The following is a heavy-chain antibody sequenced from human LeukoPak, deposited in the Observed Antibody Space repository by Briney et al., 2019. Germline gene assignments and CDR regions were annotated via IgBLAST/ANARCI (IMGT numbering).Heavy chain of an antibody. CDR1: GFTFSSYE. Sequence: PGWSLTLSCAASGFTFSSYEMNWVRQAPGKGLEWVSYISSSGRTIYYADSVKGSFSISRDNAKNSTYLQMNSLRGEDTAVYYCARDGPSEWLAFYYFDYWGQGTLVTVSS. J-gene: IGHJ4*02. D-gene: IGHD6-19*01. CDR3: ARDGPSEWLAFYYFDY. V-gene: IGHV3-48*03. CDR2: ISSSGRTI.